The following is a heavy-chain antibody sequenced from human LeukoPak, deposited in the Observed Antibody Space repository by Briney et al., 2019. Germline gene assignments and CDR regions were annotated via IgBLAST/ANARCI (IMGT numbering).Heavy chain of an antibody. CDR3: AGVMVQLSFDY. D-gene: IGHD2-8*01. CDR1: GFTFSSYA. J-gene: IGHJ4*02. Sequence: GRSLRLSCAASGFTFSSYAMHWVRQAPGKGLEWVAVISYGGSNKYYADSVKGRFTISRDNSKNTLYLQMNSLRAEDTAVYYGAGVMVQLSFDYWGQGTLVTVSS. V-gene: IGHV3-30-3*01. CDR2: ISYGGSNK.